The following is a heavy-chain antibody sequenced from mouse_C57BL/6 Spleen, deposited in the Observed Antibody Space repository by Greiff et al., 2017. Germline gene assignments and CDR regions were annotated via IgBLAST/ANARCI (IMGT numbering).Heavy chain of an antibody. CDR1: GYAFTNYL. J-gene: IGHJ2*01. CDR3: ARNYGNDY. CDR2: INPGSGGT. Sequence: VQLQQSGAELVRPGTSVKVSCKASGYAFTNYLIEWVKQRPGQGLEWIGVINPGSGGTNYNEKCKGKATLTADKSSSTAYMQLSSLTSEDSAVYFCARNYGNDYWGQGTTLTVAS. V-gene: IGHV1-54*01. D-gene: IGHD2-1*01.